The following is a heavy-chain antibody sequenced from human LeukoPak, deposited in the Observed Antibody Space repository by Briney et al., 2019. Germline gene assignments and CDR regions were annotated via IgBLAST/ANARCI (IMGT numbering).Heavy chain of an antibody. V-gene: IGHV4-39*07. CDR3: AREPASYGDYDGYFGDAFDI. J-gene: IGHJ3*02. Sequence: PSETLSLTCTVSGGSISSSSYYWGWIRQPPGKGLEWIGSIYYSGSTYYNPSLKSRVTISVDTSKNQFSLKLSSVTAADTAVYYCAREPASYGDYDGYFGDAFDIWGQGTMVTVSS. CDR1: GGSISSSSYY. D-gene: IGHD4-17*01. CDR2: IYYSGST.